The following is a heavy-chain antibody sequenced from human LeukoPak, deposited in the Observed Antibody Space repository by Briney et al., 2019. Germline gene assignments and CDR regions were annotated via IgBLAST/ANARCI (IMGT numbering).Heavy chain of an antibody. CDR3: ARVTNDFWSGYSNYYFDY. J-gene: IGHJ4*02. V-gene: IGHV4-39*07. CDR1: GGSISSYY. Sequence: PSETLSLTCTVSGGSISSYYWGWIRQPPGKGLEWIGSIYYSGSTYYNPSLKSRVTTSVDTSKNQFSLKLSSVTAADTAVYYCARVTNDFWSGYSNYYFDYWGQGTLVTVSS. D-gene: IGHD3-3*01. CDR2: IYYSGST.